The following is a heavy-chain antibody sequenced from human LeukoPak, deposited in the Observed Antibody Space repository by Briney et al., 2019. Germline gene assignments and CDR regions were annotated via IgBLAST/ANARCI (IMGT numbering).Heavy chain of an antibody. CDR1: GGTFSSYA. CDR3: GFTVGVVPAALDY. CDR2: IIPIFGTA. J-gene: IGHJ4*02. V-gene: IGHV1-69*05. D-gene: IGHD2-2*01. Sequence: ASVTVSCKASGGTFSSYAISWVRQAPGQGLEWMGGIIPIFGTANYAQKFQGRVTITTDESTSTAYMELSSLRSEDTAVYYCGFTVGVVPAALDYWGQGTLVTVPS.